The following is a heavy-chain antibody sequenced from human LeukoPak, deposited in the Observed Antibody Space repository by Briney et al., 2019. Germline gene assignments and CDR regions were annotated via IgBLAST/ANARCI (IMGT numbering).Heavy chain of an antibody. J-gene: IGHJ3*02. D-gene: IGHD2-8*02. CDR3: AKSRVEVAGTGGFDT. Sequence: PGGSLRLSRAASGFTLAIYHMSWVRQAPGKGLDWVATIRGEGVYYAASVKGRFTISRDDSENTVYVQMNSLRAEDTAVYYCAKSRVEVAGTGGFDTWGQGTLVAVSS. CDR1: GFTLAIYH. CDR2: IRGEGV. V-gene: IGHV3-23*01.